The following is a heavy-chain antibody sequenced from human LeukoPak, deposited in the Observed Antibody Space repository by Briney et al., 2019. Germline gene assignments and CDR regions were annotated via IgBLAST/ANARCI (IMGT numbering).Heavy chain of an antibody. V-gene: IGHV4-39*01. J-gene: IGHJ5*02. D-gene: IGHD3-10*01. CDR2: IYYSGST. CDR1: GGSISSSSYY. CDR3: ASGGSGSYYYNWFDP. Sequence: SESLSLTCTVSGGSISSSSYYWGWIRQPPGKGLEWIGSIYYSGSTYYNPSFKSRVTISVDTSKNQFSLKLSSVTAADTAVYYCASGGSGSYYYNWFDPWGQGTLVTVSS.